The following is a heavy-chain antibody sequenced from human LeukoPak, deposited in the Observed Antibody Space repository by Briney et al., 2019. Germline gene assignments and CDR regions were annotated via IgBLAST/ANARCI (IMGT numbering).Heavy chain of an antibody. CDR1: GGSVSSGSYY. V-gene: IGHV4-61*01. CDR3: VTMVPPQYSYGSSFDH. CDR2: IYYSGST. J-gene: IGHJ4*02. Sequence: SETLSLTCTVSGGSVSSGSYYWSCLPQPPGKGLEWFVYIYYSGSTNYNPSHKRLVTTSVDTTKNQVSLNLRSVTAADTAVYYCVTMVPPQYSYGSSFDHWGQGTLVTVSS. D-gene: IGHD5-18*01.